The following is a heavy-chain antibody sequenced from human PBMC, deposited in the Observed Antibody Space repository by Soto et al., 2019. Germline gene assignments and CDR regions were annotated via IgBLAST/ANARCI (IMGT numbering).Heavy chain of an antibody. D-gene: IGHD2-21*02. CDR3: ARSIVVVTALDY. Sequence: ASVKVSCKASGYSFTSYAIHWVRQAPGQSLEWMGWVNTGNGNTRYSQKLQDRVTITRDTSASTAYMELSSLRSEDTAVYYCARSIVVVTALDYWGQGTLVTVSS. CDR2: VNTGNGNT. CDR1: GYSFTSYA. J-gene: IGHJ4*02. V-gene: IGHV1-3*04.